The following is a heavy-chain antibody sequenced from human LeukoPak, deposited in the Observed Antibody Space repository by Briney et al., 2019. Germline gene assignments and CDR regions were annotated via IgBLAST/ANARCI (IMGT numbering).Heavy chain of an antibody. J-gene: IGHJ3*02. D-gene: IGHD3-22*01. CDR1: GYTFTSYG. V-gene: IGHV1-18*01. Sequence: ASVKVSCKASGYTFTSYGISWVRQAPRQGLEWMGWISAYNGNTNYAQKLQGRVTMTTDKSTSTAYMELSSLRSEDTAVYYCARPPMYYYDSSGYYPHDAFDIWGQGTLVTVSS. CDR2: ISAYNGNT. CDR3: ARPPMYYYDSSGYYPHDAFDI.